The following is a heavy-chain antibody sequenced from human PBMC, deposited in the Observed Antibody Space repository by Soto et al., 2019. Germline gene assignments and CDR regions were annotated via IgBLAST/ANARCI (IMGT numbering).Heavy chain of an antibody. J-gene: IGHJ6*02. CDR3: ARAEWAGYYAMDV. D-gene: IGHD1-26*01. CDR1: GYGFTSNT. V-gene: IGHV1-3*01. CDR2: INSANSKS. Sequence: ASVKVSCKTSGYGFTSNTMHWVRQAPGQTLELMGWINSANSKSEYSQRFQDRITITRDTSASTAFMELSSLRSEDTAVYYCARAEWAGYYAMDVWGQGTTVTVSS.